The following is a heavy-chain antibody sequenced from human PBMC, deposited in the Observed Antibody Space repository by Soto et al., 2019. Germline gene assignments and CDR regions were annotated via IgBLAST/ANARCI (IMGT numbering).Heavy chain of an antibody. CDR2: ISPSDGST. J-gene: IGHJ4*02. Sequence: ASVKVSCKASGYTFTSYEMYWVRQAPGQGLEWMGIISPSDGSTTYAQKFQGRVTMTRDTSTSTVYMELSSLRSEDTAVYYCARDRRGGYNTFDYWGQGTLVTSPQ. V-gene: IGHV1-46*01. D-gene: IGHD5-12*01. CDR1: GYTFTSYE. CDR3: ARDRRGGYNTFDY.